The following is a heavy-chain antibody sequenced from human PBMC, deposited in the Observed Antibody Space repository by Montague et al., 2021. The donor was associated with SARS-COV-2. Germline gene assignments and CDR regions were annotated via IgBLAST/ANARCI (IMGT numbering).Heavy chain of an antibody. CDR2: IYYSGST. V-gene: IGHV4-39*01. CDR3: ASPTYYYDSSGADAFDI. Sequence: SETLFLTCTVSGGSISSSSYYWGWIRQPPGKGLEWIGSIYYSGSTYYNPSLKSRVTISVDTSKNQFSLKLSSVAAADTAVYYCASPTYYYDSSGADAFDIWGQGTMVTVSS. D-gene: IGHD3-22*01. CDR1: GGSISSSSYY. J-gene: IGHJ3*02.